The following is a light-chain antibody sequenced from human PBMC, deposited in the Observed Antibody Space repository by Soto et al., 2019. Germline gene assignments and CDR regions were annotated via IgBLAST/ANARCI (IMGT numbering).Light chain of an antibody. V-gene: IGKV1-5*03. CDR1: QSISSW. CDR2: KAS. CDR3: QQYNSYRT. Sequence: DIPMTQSPSTLSASVGDRVTITCRASQSISSWLAWYQQKPGKAPKLLIYKASSLESGVPSRFSGSGSGTEFTLTISSLQPDDFATYYCQQYNSYRTFGQGTKVESK. J-gene: IGKJ1*01.